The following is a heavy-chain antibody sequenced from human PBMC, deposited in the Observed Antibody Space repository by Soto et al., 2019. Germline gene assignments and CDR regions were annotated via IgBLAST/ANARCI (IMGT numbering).Heavy chain of an antibody. J-gene: IGHJ5*02. CDR2: INHSGST. D-gene: IGHD2-15*01. CDR1: GGSISSYY. CDR3: ARGVEAPGINWFDP. V-gene: IGHV4-34*01. Sequence: PSETLSLTCTVSGGSISSYYWSWIRQPPGKGLEWIGEINHSGSTYYNPSLKSRVTISVDRSKNQFSLKLSSVTAADTAVYYCARGVEAPGINWFDPWGQGTLVTVSS.